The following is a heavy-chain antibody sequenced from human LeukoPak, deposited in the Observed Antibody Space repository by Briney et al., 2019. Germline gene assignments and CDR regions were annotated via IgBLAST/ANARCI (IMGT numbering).Heavy chain of an antibody. CDR1: GGSFSGYY. J-gene: IGHJ4*02. D-gene: IGHD3-22*01. V-gene: IGHV4-34*01. CDR3: ARAAYYYDSSGYYPDY. CDR2: INHSGST. Sequence: PSETLSLTCAVYGGSFSGYYWSWIRQSPGKGLEWIGEINHSGSTNYNPSLKSRVTISVDTSKNQFSLKLSSVTAADTAVYYCARAAYYYDSSGYYPDYWGQGTLVTVSS.